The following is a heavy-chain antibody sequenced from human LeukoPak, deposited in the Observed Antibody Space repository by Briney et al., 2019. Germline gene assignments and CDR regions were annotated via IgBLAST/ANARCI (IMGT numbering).Heavy chain of an antibody. J-gene: IGHJ3*02. Sequence: ASVKVSCKASGYTLTSYGISLVRQATGQGLEWMGWMSAYNGNTNYAQKFQGRVTMTTDTSTSTAYMELRSLRSDDTAVYYCAREDLCTSARCYKAFDIWGQGTMVTASS. CDR1: GYTLTSYG. CDR3: AREDLCTSARCYKAFDI. V-gene: IGHV1-18*01. CDR2: MSAYNGNT. D-gene: IGHD2-2*02.